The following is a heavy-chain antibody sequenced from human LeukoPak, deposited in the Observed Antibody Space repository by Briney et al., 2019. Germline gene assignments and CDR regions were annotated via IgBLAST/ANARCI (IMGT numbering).Heavy chain of an antibody. D-gene: IGHD2-2*01. J-gene: IGHJ3*02. CDR1: GGSISSYY. Sequence: LPETLSLTCTVSGGSISSYYWSWLRQPPGKGLEWIGYIYYSGSTNYNPSLKSRVTISVDTSKNQFSLNLSSVTAADTAVYYCARGPPGKENAFDIWGQETMVTVSS. V-gene: IGHV4-59*01. CDR3: ARGPPGKENAFDI. CDR2: IYYSGST.